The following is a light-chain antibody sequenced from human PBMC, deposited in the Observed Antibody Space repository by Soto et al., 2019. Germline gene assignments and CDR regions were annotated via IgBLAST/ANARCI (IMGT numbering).Light chain of an antibody. V-gene: IGKV3-11*01. CDR3: QHRSKWPLT. CDR1: QSVSSY. CDR2: DAS. Sequence: EIVLTQSPATLSLSPGEIATLSCRASQSVSSYLAWYQQKPGQAPRLLIYDASNRATGIPARFSGSGSGTDFTLTISSLEPEDFAVYYCQHRSKWPLTFGQGTKVEIK. J-gene: IGKJ1*01.